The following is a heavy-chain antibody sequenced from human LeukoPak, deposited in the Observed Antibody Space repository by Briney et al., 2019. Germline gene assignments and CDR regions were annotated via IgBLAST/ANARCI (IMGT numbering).Heavy chain of an antibody. D-gene: IGHD5-12*01. V-gene: IGHV4-59*01. J-gene: IGHJ4*02. Sequence: SETLSLTCTVSGGSISSYYWSWLRQPPGKGLEWIGYIYYSGSTNYNPSLKSRVTISVDTSKNQFSLKLSSVTAADTAVYYCARSSVAPRHPDYWGQGTLVTVSS. CDR2: IYYSGST. CDR3: ARSSVAPRHPDY. CDR1: GGSISSYY.